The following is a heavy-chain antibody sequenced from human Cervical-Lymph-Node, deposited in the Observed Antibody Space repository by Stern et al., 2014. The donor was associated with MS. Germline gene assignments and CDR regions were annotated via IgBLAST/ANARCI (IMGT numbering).Heavy chain of an antibody. Sequence: VQLVQSGGGLVQPGRSLRLSCAASGFTFDDYAMHWVRQAPGKGLEWLSGISWNSGSIGYADSVKGRFTISRDNAKNSLYLQMNSLRAEDTALYYCAKGRGSYYTSFDYWGQGTLVTVSS. CDR2: ISWNSGSI. V-gene: IGHV3-9*01. J-gene: IGHJ4*02. CDR1: GFTFDDYA. D-gene: IGHD1-26*01. CDR3: AKGRGSYYTSFDY.